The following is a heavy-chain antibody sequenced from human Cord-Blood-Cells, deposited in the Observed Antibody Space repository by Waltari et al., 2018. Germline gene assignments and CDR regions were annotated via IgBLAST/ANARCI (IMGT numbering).Heavy chain of an antibody. Sequence: EVQLVESGGGLVQPGGSLRLSCAASGFPFSSYSMNWVRQAPGKGLEWVSYISSSSSTTYYADSVKGRFTISRDNAKNSLYLQMNSLRAEDTAVYYCARPYCGGDCYYFDYWGQGTLVTVSS. CDR2: ISSSSSTT. CDR1: GFPFSSYS. CDR3: ARPYCGGDCYYFDY. V-gene: IGHV3-48*01. J-gene: IGHJ4*02. D-gene: IGHD2-21*01.